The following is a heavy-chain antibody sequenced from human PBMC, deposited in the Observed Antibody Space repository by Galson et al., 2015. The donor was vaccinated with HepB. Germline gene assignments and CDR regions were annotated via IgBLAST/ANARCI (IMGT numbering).Heavy chain of an antibody. J-gene: IGHJ4*02. CDR2: ISYDGSNK. V-gene: IGHV3-30*18. D-gene: IGHD1-26*01. CDR3: AKGPPLGAWTSYFDY. CDR1: GFTVSSNY. Sequence: SLRLSCAASGFTVSSNYMSWVRQAPGKGLEWVAVISYDGSNKYYADSVKGRFTISRDNSKNTLYLQMNSLRAEDTAVYYCAKGPPLGAWTSYFDYWGQGTLVTVSS.